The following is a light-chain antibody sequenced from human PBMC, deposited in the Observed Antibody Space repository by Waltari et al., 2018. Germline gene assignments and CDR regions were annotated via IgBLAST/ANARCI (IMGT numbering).Light chain of an antibody. J-gene: IGKJ4*01. Sequence: DIQLTQSPSFLSASIGDRVTITCRASQGLSSYLAWYQQKPGKAPKLLIYAASTLQSGVPSRFSGSGSGTEFTLTISSLQPEDFATYYCQELNTHPQSLTFGGGTKVEI. V-gene: IGKV1-9*01. CDR2: AAS. CDR1: QGLSSY. CDR3: QELNTHPQSLT.